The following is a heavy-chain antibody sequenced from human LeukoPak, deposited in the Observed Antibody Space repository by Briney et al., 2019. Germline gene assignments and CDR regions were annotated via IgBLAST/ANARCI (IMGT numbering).Heavy chain of an antibody. CDR1: GFTFSSYG. Sequence: GGSLRLSCAASGFTFSSYGMHWVRQAPGKGLEWVAVISYDGSNKYYADSVKGRFTISRDNSKNTLYLQMNSLRAEDTAVYYCARDSSGWEVYYFDYWGQGTLVTVSS. CDR3: ARDSSGWEVYYFDY. J-gene: IGHJ4*02. CDR2: ISYDGSNK. D-gene: IGHD6-19*01. V-gene: IGHV3-30*03.